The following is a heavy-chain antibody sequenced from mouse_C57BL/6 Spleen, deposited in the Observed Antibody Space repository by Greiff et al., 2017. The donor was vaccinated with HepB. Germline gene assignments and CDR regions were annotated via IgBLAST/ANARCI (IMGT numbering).Heavy chain of an antibody. CDR2: IHPSDSET. J-gene: IGHJ4*01. D-gene: IGHD2-10*02. V-gene: IGHV1-52*01. CDR3: ARSPRAMDY. Sequence: QVQLQQPGAELVRPGSSVKLSCKASGYTFTSYWMHWVKQRPRQGLEWIGNIHPSDSETHYNQKFKDKATLTVDKSSSTAYMQLSSLTSEDSAVYYCARSPRAMDYWGQGTSVTVSS. CDR1: GYTFTSYW.